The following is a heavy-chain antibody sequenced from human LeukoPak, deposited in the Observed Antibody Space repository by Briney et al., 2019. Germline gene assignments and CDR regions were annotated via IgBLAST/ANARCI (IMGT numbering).Heavy chain of an antibody. CDR2: ISSSGSTI. CDR1: GFTFSSYE. Sequence: SGGSLRLSCAASGFTFSSYEMNWVRQAPGKGLEWVSYISSSGSTIYYADSVKGRFTISRDNAKNSLYLQMNSLRAEDTAVYYCARDRMDKFEYWGQGTLVTVSS. CDR3: ARDRMDKFEY. V-gene: IGHV3-48*03. D-gene: IGHD2-8*01. J-gene: IGHJ4*02.